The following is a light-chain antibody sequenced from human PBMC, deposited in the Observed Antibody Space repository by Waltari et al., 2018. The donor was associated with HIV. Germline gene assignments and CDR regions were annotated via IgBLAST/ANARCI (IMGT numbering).Light chain of an antibody. CDR1: QDVNIW. J-gene: IGKJ5*01. Sequence: IHMTQSPSTLSASVGDRVTITCRASQDVNIWLAWYQQRPGKAPKLLISKATTLESGVPSRFSGRASGTEFTLIIASLQPDDFATYHCQQYSSVSYTFGQGTRLEVK. CDR2: KAT. V-gene: IGKV1-5*03. CDR3: QQYSSVSYT.